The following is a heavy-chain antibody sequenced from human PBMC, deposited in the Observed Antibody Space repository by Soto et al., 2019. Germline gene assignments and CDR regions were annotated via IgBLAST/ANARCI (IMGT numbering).Heavy chain of an antibody. D-gene: IGHD3-22*01. CDR2: IYHSGGT. Sequence: QLPLRESGSGLVKPSQTLSLTCAVSGDSISSGGYSWNWIRQPPGKGLEWIGYIYHSGGTDYNPSLKSRVTITVDSSNNQFSLKLRSVTAADTAVYYCARDSRSGYYLEYWGQGTLVTVSS. CDR1: GDSISSGGYS. J-gene: IGHJ4*02. V-gene: IGHV4-30-2*01. CDR3: ARDSRSGYYLEY.